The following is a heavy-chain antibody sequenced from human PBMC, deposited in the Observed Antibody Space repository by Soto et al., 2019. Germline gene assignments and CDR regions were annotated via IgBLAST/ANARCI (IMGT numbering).Heavy chain of an antibody. J-gene: IGHJ4*02. D-gene: IGHD3-10*01. V-gene: IGHV2-5*02. CDR3: AHHPYYGLGSYSFDY. CDR1: GFSLTTSGVG. Sequence: QITLKESGPPLVRPTQTLTLTCTFSGFSLTTSGVGVGWIRQPPGKALEWLAVIYWDDDKRYSSSLKSRLTIXXDXSXXQVVLTMTNMDPVDTATYYCAHHPYYGLGSYSFDYWVQGTLVTVSS. CDR2: IYWDDDK.